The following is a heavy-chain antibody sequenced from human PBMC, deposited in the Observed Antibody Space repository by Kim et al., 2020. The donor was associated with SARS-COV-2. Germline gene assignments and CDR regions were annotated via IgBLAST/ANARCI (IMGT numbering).Heavy chain of an antibody. CDR1: RFTFNNYW. D-gene: IGHD3-10*01. J-gene: IGHJ6*02. CDR2: ISSDGSIT. V-gene: IGHV3-74*01. CDR3: ARGFFRPGFDV. Sequence: GGSLRLSCAVSRFTFNNYWINWVRHAPGKGLVWVSRISSDGSITNYADSVKGRFTMSRDNAENTLYLQMNSLRAEDTAVYYCARGFFRPGFDVWGQGTTGTVSS.